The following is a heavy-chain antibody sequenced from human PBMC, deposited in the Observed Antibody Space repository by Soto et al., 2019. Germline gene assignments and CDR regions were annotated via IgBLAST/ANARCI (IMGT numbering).Heavy chain of an antibody. Sequence: GGSLRLSCAASGFTFSSYGMHWVRQAPGKGLEWVAVISYDGSNKYYADSVKGRFTISRDNSKNTLYLQMNSLRAEDTAVYYCAKAKSAYYDSSGYYLPFHWGQGTLVTVSS. CDR1: GFTFSSYG. V-gene: IGHV3-30*18. J-gene: IGHJ4*02. CDR3: AKAKSAYYDSSGYYLPFH. CDR2: ISYDGSNK. D-gene: IGHD3-22*01.